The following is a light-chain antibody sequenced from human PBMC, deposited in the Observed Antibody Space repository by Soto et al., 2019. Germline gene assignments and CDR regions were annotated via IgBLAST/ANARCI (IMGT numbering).Light chain of an antibody. CDR2: EDS. CDR1: HSDVGSYNL. V-gene: IGLV2-23*01. Sequence: QSALTQPASVSGSPGQSITISCTGTHSDVGSYNLVSWYQQHPGKAPKLIIYEDSKRPSGVSNRFSGSKSGYTASLTISGLEAEDEAGYYCCSYAGSFSVIFGGGTKLTVL. CDR3: CSYAGSFSVI. J-gene: IGLJ2*01.